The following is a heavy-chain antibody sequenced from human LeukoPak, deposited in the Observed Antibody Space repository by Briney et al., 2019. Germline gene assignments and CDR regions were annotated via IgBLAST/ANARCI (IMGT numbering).Heavy chain of an antibody. CDR2: IKQDGSEK. V-gene: IGHV3-7*01. CDR1: GFTFSSYW. Sequence: GGSLRLSCAASGFTFSSYWMSWVRQAPGKGLEWVANIKQDGSEKYYVDSVKGRFTISRDNAKNSLYLQMNSLRAEDTAVYYCAKSGSGWPLYYYYYMDVWGKGTTVTVSS. J-gene: IGHJ6*03. CDR3: AKSGSGWPLYYYYYMDV. D-gene: IGHD6-19*01.